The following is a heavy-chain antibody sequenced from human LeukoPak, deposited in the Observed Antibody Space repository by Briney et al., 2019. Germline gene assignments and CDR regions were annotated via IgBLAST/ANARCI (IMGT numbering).Heavy chain of an antibody. CDR2: ISDYNGNT. V-gene: IGHV1-18*01. CDR1: YYAFSSYG. D-gene: IGHD5-24*01. Sequence: GASVKVSCKASYYAFSSYGISWMRQAPGQGLEWMGWISDYNGNTNYSQKFQDRVTMTTDTSTSTAYMELRSLRSDDTAMYYCATHSRWLQSKFDYWGQGTLVTVSS. CDR3: ATHSRWLQSKFDY. J-gene: IGHJ4*02.